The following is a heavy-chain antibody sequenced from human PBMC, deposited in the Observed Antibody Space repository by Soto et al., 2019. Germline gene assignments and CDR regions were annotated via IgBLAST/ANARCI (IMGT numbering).Heavy chain of an antibody. CDR2: TGYTSKWYN. CDR1: GDSISTNNVA. V-gene: IGHV6-1*01. CDR3: ARGKYSAFDY. D-gene: IGHD5-18*01. J-gene: IGHJ4*02. Sequence: QVQLQQSGPGLVKPSQTLSLTCAISGDSISTNNVAWNWIRQSPSGGLEWLGRTGYTSKWYNDYAVSVRSPITINPGTSMNQFSLRLNSVTLDDTAVYYCARGKYSAFDYWGQGTLVTVSS.